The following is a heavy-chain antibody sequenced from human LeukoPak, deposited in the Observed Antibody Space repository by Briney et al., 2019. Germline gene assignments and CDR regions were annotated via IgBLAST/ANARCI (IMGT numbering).Heavy chain of an antibody. CDR2: IYYSGST. CDR1: GGSIRSSSYY. Sequence: SEPLSLTRTVSGGSIRSSSYYWGWIRQPPGMGLEWIGSIYYSGSTYYNPSHKSRVTISVDTYKNQFSLKLSSVTAADPAAYYCARASGYLGGGVMVDYWGQGTLVTVSS. D-gene: IGHD3-16*01. CDR3: ARASGYLGGGVMVDY. J-gene: IGHJ4*02. V-gene: IGHV4-39*07.